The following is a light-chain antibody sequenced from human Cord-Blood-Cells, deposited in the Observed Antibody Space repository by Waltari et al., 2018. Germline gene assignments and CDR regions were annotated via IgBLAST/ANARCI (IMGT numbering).Light chain of an antibody. CDR3: QQYNSYSRT. CDR1: QSISSW. CDR2: KAS. J-gene: IGKJ1*01. V-gene: IGKV1-5*03. Sequence: DIQMTQSPSTLSASVGDRVTITCRASQSISSWLAWYQQKPGKAPKLLIYKASSLESGVPSMCSGSGSGTEFTLTISSLQPDDFATYYCQQYNSYSRTFGQGTKVEIK.